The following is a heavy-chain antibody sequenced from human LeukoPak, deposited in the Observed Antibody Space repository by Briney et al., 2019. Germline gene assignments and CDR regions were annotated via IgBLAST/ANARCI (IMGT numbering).Heavy chain of an antibody. CDR2: VNLQGST. V-gene: IGHV4-4*02. CDR3: AREGGPYRPLDY. Sequence: SGTLSLTCGVSGGSITNTNYWPWVRQPPGKGLEWIGEVNLQGSTNYNLSLMGRVAISVDTSENHISLQLTSVTAADTAVYYCAREGGPYRPLDYSGQGTLVTVSS. J-gene: IGHJ4*02. CDR1: GGSITNTNY.